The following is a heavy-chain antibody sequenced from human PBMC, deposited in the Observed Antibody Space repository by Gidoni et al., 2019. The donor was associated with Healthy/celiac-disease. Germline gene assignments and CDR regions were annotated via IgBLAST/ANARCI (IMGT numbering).Heavy chain of an antibody. CDR1: GFTFSSYE. CDR3: ARDSAGSGDYYYFDY. J-gene: IGHJ4*02. Sequence: EVQLVESGGGLVQPGGSLRLSCAASGFTFSSYEMNWVRQAPGKGLEWVSYISSSGSTIYYADSVKGRFTISRDNAKNSLYLQMNSLRAEDTAVYYCARDSAGSGDYYYFDYWGQGTLVTVSS. D-gene: IGHD4-17*01. V-gene: IGHV3-48*03. CDR2: ISSSGSTI.